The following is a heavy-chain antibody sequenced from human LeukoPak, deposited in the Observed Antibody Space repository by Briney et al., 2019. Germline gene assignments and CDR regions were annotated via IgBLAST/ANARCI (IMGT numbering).Heavy chain of an antibody. CDR1: GFTFSTYA. CDR2: IGTSGIST. D-gene: IGHD1-1*01. CDR3: ARSGNYDC. V-gene: IGHV3-64*04. Sequence: GSLRLSCSASGFTFSTYAIHWVRQAPGKGLQYVSSIGTSGISTYYADSVTGRFTISRDNSKNSLYLQMNSLRDEDTAVYYCARSGNYDCWGQGTLVTVSS. J-gene: IGHJ4*02.